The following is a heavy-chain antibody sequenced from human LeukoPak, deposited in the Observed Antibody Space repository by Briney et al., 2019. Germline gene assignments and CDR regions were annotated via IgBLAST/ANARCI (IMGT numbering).Heavy chain of an antibody. D-gene: IGHD1-26*01. CDR2: INHSGST. CDR3: ARVMEVGAVDY. CDR1: GGSFSGYY. Sequence: RPSETLSLTCAVYGGSFSGYYWSWIRQPPGKGLEWIGEINHSGSTNYNPSLKSRVTISVDKSKNQFSLKLSSVTAADTAVYYCARVMEVGAVDYWGQGTLVTVSS. J-gene: IGHJ4*02. V-gene: IGHV4-34*01.